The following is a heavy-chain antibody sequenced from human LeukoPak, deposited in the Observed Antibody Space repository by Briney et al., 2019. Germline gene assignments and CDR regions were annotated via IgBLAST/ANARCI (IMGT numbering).Heavy chain of an antibody. CDR2: IYSGGST. CDR1: GFTVSSNY. D-gene: IGHD2-2*01. J-gene: IGHJ5*02. Sequence: GGSLRLSCAASGFTVSSNYMSWVRPAPGKGLEWVSVIYSGGSTYYADSVKGRFTISRDNSKNTLYLQMNSLRAEDTAVYYCATESSKSDWFDPWGQGTLVTVSS. V-gene: IGHV3-66*02. CDR3: ATESSKSDWFDP.